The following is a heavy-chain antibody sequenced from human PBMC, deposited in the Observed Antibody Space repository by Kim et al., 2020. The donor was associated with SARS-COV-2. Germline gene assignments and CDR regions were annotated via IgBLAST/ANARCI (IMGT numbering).Heavy chain of an antibody. J-gene: IGHJ4*02. D-gene: IGHD4-17*01. CDR3: ARDSPNGDHVDY. CDR2: ISSSGSTI. V-gene: IGHV3-48*03. Sequence: GGSLRLSCAASGFTFSSYEMNWVRQAPGKGLEWVSYISSSGSTIYYADSVKGRFTISRDNAKNSLYLQMNSLRAEDTAVYYCARDSPNGDHVDYWGQGTLGPVSS. CDR1: GFTFSSYE.